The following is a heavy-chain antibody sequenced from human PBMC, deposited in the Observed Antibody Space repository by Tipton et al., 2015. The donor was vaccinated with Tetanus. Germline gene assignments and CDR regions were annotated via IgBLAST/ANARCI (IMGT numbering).Heavy chain of an antibody. J-gene: IGHJ5*02. CDR1: GFTFTYYA. CDR2: VSGRDDTT. D-gene: IGHD2/OR15-2a*01. Sequence: SLRLSCAASGFTFTYYAMSWVCQAPGKGLEWVSSVSGRDDTTYYADSVKGRFTISRDNFKNMVYLQMNSLRVDDTAVYYCARAYYEGSWGRGTLVTVSS. V-gene: IGHV3-23*01. CDR3: ARAYYEGS.